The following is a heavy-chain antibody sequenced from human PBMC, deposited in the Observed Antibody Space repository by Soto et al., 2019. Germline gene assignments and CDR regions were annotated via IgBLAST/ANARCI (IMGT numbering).Heavy chain of an antibody. V-gene: IGHV4-30-2*01. D-gene: IGHD3-22*01. J-gene: IGHJ4*02. Sequence: SETLSLTCDVSGDTISTGGYTWAWIRQPPGKALEWIGHTYHSGNPYYNPSLKSRVIISVDTSKNQFSLKLSSVTAADTAVYYCARLVYDSSGYRPGWGQGTLVTVSS. CDR2: TYHSGNP. CDR3: ARLVYDSSGYRPG. CDR1: GDTISTGGYT.